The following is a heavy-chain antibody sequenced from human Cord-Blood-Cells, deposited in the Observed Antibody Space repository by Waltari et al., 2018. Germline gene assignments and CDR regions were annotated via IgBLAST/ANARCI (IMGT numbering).Heavy chain of an antibody. D-gene: IGHD6-13*01. CDR2: INHNSGGT. Sequence: QVQLVQSGAEVQKPGASVKVSCKASGYTFTGYYMHWVRQAPGQGLEWMGWINHNSGGTNYAQKFQGRVTMTRDTSISTAYMELSRLRSDDTAVYYCARDPASWDDAFDIWGQGTMVTVSS. CDR3: ARDPASWDDAFDI. V-gene: IGHV1-2*02. CDR1: GYTFTGYY. J-gene: IGHJ3*02.